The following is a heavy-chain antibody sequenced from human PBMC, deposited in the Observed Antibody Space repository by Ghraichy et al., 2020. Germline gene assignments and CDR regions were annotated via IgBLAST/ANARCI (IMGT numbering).Heavy chain of an antibody. Sequence: GGSLRLSCAASGFTFKYYAMNWVRQAPGKGLEWVSGINGRGIITDYADSVKGRFTISRDTSKNTVYLQMNSLRAEDTAIYYCAKEGLWFGGNWFDPWGQGTLVTVSS. CDR1: GFTFKYYA. J-gene: IGHJ5*02. CDR3: AKEGLWFGGNWFDP. V-gene: IGHV3-23*01. CDR2: INGRGIIT. D-gene: IGHD3-10*01.